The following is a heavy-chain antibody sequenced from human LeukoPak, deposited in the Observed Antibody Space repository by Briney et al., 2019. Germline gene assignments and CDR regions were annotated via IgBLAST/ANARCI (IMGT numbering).Heavy chain of an antibody. J-gene: IGHJ4*02. Sequence: GASVKFSCKASGYTFTVYYMHWVRRAPGQGPEWMGWINPKSGVTNYAQKFQGRVTMTSDTSISTAYMNFSRLRSDDAAMYYCARDLGVAVRPFSLFYWGQGTLVTVSS. CDR2: INPKSGVT. V-gene: IGHV1-2*02. D-gene: IGHD6-6*01. CDR1: GYTFTVYY. CDR3: ARDLGVAVRPFSLFY.